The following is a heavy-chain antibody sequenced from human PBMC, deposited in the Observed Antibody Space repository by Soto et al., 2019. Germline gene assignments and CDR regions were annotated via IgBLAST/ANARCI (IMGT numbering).Heavy chain of an antibody. CDR1: GFAFSTYG. J-gene: IGHJ4*02. Sequence: GGSLRLSCAASGFAFSTYGMNWVRQAPGKGLEWVSGINRNGGSLGYADSVKGRFTISTDNVKNSLYLQMNSLRAEDTALYYCARLGGTGYYAGSVYWGQGTQVTVSS. CDR2: INRNGGSL. V-gene: IGHV3-20*04. CDR3: ARLGGTGYYAGSVY. D-gene: IGHD3-9*01.